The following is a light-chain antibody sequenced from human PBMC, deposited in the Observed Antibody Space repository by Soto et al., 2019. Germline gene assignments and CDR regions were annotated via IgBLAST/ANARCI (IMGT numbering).Light chain of an antibody. CDR2: DAS. Sequence: EIVLTQSPATQSLSPGEGATLSCRASQSIRSYLAWYQQKPGQAPKLLIYDASNSATGIPARFSGSGSGTDFTLTISSLEPEGFAVYYCQQRSNRLLGPGTKVDIK. CDR1: QSIRSY. J-gene: IGKJ3*01. CDR3: QQRSNRL. V-gene: IGKV3-11*01.